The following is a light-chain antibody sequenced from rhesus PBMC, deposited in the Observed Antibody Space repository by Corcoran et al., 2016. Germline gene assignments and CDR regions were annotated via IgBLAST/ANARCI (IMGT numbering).Light chain of an antibody. Sequence: EIVMTQSPATLSLSPGERATLSCRARQSVSSSLAWYQQKPGQAPRLLIYGASSRATGIPGRFSGVGYGTYFTLTSSSLGPEDVAVYYCLKHSNWPRTFGQGTKVEIK. J-gene: IGKJ1*01. CDR1: QSVSSS. CDR2: GAS. CDR3: LKHSNWPRT. V-gene: IGKV3-24*01.